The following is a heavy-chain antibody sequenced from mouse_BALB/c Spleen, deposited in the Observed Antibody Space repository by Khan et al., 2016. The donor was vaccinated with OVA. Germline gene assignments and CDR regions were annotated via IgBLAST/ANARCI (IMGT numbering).Heavy chain of an antibody. CDR2: ISYSGGT. D-gene: IGHD1-1*01. J-gene: IGHJ2*01. V-gene: IGHV3-2*02. Sequence: VQLKQSGPGLVKPSQSLSLTCTVTGYSITSGYAWYWIRQFPGNKLEWMGYISYSGGTCYNPSLKSRISITRDTSKNQFFLQLNSVTTEDTATYYCAKGNDYGYYFDYWGQGTPLTVSS. CDR1: GYSITSGYA. CDR3: AKGNDYGYYFDY.